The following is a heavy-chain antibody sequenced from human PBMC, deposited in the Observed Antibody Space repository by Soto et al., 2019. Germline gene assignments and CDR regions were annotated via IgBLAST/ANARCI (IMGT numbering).Heavy chain of an antibody. CDR1: GGSISSGGYY. CDR3: ARRSRILYYSFDP. D-gene: IGHD2-8*01. V-gene: IGHV4-31*03. CDR2: IYYSGST. J-gene: IGHJ5*02. Sequence: SETLSLTCTVSGGSISSGGYYWSWIRQHPGKGLEWIGYIYYSGSTYYNPSLKSRVTISVDTSKNQFSLKLSSVTAADTAVYYCARRSRILYYSFDPWGQGTLVTVSS.